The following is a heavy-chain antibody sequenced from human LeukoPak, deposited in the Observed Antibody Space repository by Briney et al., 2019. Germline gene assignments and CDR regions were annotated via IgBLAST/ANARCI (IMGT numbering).Heavy chain of an antibody. D-gene: IGHD6-19*01. Sequence: PGGSLRLSCAASGFTFSSFAMSWVRQAPGKGLEWVSVISGGGTSTYYADSVKGRFTISRDNSKNTLYLQMNSLRAEDTAVYYCAKRGSGWYEDYYYYMDVWGKGTTVTISS. V-gene: IGHV3-23*01. CDR3: AKRGSGWYEDYYYYMDV. J-gene: IGHJ6*03. CDR2: ISGGGTST. CDR1: GFTFSSFA.